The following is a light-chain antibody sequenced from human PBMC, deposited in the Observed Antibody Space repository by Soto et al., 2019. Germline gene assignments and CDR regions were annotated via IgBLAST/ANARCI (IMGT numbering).Light chain of an antibody. V-gene: IGLV2-8*01. CDR3: TSYVGNDIWV. CDR2: EVT. Sequence: QSALTQPPSASGSPGQSVTISCTGTSSDVGASKYVSWYQQYPGKAPKLMIYEVTKRPSGVPDRFSGSKSGNTAALTVSGLQAEDEADYYCTSYVGNDIWVFGGGAQLTGL. J-gene: IGLJ3*02. CDR1: SSDVGASKY.